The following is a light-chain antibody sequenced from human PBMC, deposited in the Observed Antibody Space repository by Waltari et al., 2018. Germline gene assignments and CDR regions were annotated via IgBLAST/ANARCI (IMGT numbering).Light chain of an antibody. CDR3: LQAQRFPLT. V-gene: IGKV1D-12*01. CDR2: ATS. Sequence: DIQMTQSPSSVSASVGDRVTITCRTSQGISSWLACDQQKPGKAPKLLIYATSSLQSGVPSRFSGSGAGTDFTLTISSLQPEDFATYYCLQAQRFPLTFGGGTTVEIK. CDR1: QGISSW. J-gene: IGKJ4*01.